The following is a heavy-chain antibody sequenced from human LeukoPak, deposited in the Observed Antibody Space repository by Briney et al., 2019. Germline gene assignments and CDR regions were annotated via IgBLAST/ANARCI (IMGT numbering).Heavy chain of an antibody. J-gene: IGHJ5*02. CDR2: IYYSGST. CDR1: GDSISSYY. V-gene: IGHV4-59*01. CDR3: ARGINPTGFDP. Sequence: SETLSLTCTVSGDSISSYYWSWIRQPPGKGLQWIGYIYYSGSTNYNPSLKSRVTISLDTSTNQFSLKLSSVTAADTAMYYCARGINPTGFDPWGQGTLVTSPQ. D-gene: IGHD1-14*01.